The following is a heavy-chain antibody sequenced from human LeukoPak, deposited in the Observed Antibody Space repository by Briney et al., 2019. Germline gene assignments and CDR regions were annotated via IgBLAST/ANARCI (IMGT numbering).Heavy chain of an antibody. CDR1: GGSISSYY. CDR3: ARGGRGYIHSDY. Sequence: SETLSLTCTVSGGSISSYYWSWIRQPPGKGLEWIGYIYYSGSTNYNPSLKSRVTISVDTSENQFSLKLSSVTAADTAVYYCARGGRGYIHSDYWGQGTLVTVSS. V-gene: IGHV4-59*01. CDR2: IYYSGST. D-gene: IGHD5-24*01. J-gene: IGHJ4*02.